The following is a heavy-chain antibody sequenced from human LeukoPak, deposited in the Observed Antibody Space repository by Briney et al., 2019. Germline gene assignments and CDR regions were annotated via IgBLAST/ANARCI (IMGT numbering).Heavy chain of an antibody. CDR2: INHSGST. CDR1: GGSISSSSYY. D-gene: IGHD3-22*01. J-gene: IGHJ4*02. CDR3: LDSSGYYADY. Sequence: SETPSLTCTVSGGSISSSSYYWGWIRQPPGKGLEWIGEINHSGSTNYNPSLKSRVTISVDTSKNQFSLKLSSVTAADTAVHYCLDSSGYYADYWGQGTLVTVSS. V-gene: IGHV4-39*05.